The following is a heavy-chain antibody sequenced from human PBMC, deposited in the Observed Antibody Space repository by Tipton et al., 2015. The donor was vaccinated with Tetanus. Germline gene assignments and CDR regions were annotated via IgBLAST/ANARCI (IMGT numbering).Heavy chain of an antibody. V-gene: IGHV4-39*07. Sequence: TLSLTCTVSGASSTSGDYYWAWIRQPPGKGPEWIGSIYYTGSTYYNPSLKSRVTISVDTSKNQFSLKLSSVTAADTAVYYCARGGIAAAGGGLDYWGQGTLVTVSS. CDR3: ARGGIAAAGGGLDY. J-gene: IGHJ4*02. CDR2: IYYTGST. CDR1: GASSTSGDYY. D-gene: IGHD6-13*01.